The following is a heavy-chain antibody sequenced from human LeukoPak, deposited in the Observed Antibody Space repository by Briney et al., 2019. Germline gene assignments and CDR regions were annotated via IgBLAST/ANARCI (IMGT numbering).Heavy chain of an antibody. CDR2: IYYSGST. CDR1: GGSISSYY. Sequence: PSETLSLTCTVSGGSISSYYWSWIRQPPGKGLEWIGYIYYSGSTNYNPSLKSRVTISVDTSKNQFSLKLSSVTAADTAVYYCARGLAVAGTLSFDYWGLGTLVTVSS. CDR3: ARGLAVAGTLSFDY. D-gene: IGHD6-19*01. J-gene: IGHJ4*02. V-gene: IGHV4-59*01.